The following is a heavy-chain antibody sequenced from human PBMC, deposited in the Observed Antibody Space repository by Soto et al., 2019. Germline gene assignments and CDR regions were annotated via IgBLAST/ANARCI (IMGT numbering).Heavy chain of an antibody. CDR3: AKDPYYDILPLPENNWFDP. J-gene: IGHJ5*02. Sequence: EVQMLESGGGLVQPGGSLRLYCAASGFTFSSYAMSWVRQAPGKGREWVSAISGSGGSTYYADSVKGRFTISRDNSKNTLYLQINSLRAEDTAVYYCAKDPYYDILPLPENNWFDPWGQGTLVTVSS. D-gene: IGHD3-9*01. V-gene: IGHV3-23*01. CDR2: ISGSGGST. CDR1: GFTFSSYA.